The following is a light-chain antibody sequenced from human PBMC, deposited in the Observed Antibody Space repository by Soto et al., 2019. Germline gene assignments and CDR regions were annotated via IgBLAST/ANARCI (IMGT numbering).Light chain of an antibody. CDR2: DAS. V-gene: IGKV3-11*01. Sequence: EIVLTQSPATLSLSPGERATLSCRASQSVSSYLAWYQQKPGQAPRLIIYDASNTATGIPARFSGSGSGTVFTLTISSLEPEAFAVDYCQQRSNWPPYTFGQGTKLEIK. CDR3: QQRSNWPPYT. CDR1: QSVSSY. J-gene: IGKJ2*01.